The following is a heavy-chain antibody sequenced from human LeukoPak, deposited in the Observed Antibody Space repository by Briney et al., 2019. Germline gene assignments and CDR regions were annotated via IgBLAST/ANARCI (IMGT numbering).Heavy chain of an antibody. Sequence: GGSLRLSCAASGFTFSSYSMNWVRQAPGKGLEWVSSISSSSSYIYYADSVKGRFTISRDNAKNSLYLQMNSLRAEDTAVYYCARDVPRITIFGVDCDAFDIWGQGTMVTVSS. D-gene: IGHD3-3*01. CDR3: ARDVPRITIFGVDCDAFDI. J-gene: IGHJ3*02. CDR1: GFTFSSYS. CDR2: ISSSSSYI. V-gene: IGHV3-21*04.